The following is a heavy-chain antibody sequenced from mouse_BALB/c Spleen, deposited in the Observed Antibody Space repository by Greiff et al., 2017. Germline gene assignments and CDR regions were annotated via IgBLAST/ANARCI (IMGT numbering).Heavy chain of an antibody. CDR3: ARSDYGSSYVSFDY. V-gene: IGHV2-2*02. CDR1: GFSLTSYG. Sequence: VQLVESGPGLVQPSQSLSITCTVSGFSLTSYGVHWVRQSPGKGLEWLGVIWSGGSTDYNAAFISRLSISKDNSKSQVFFKMNSLQANDTAIYYCARSDYGSSYVSFDYWGQGTTLTVSS. CDR2: IWSGGST. J-gene: IGHJ2*01. D-gene: IGHD1-1*01.